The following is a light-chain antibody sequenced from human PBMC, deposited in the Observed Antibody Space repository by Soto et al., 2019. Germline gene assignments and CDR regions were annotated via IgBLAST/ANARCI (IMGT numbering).Light chain of an antibody. CDR1: SSNIKTNG. CDR2: SNS. CDR3: STWHDSLNGLI. Sequence: QSVLAQPPSASGTPGQTVTISCSGGSSNIKTNGVSWYQQVPGAAPKLLIYSNSQRPSGAPDRFSGSKSGTSASLAISGLQSEDQTTHHYSTWHDSLNGLIFGGGTKLTVL. V-gene: IGLV1-44*01. J-gene: IGLJ2*01.